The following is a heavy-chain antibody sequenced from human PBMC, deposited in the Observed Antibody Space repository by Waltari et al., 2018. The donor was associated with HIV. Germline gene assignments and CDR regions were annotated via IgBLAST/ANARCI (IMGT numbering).Heavy chain of an antibody. Sequence: QGQLVQSGAEVKQSGASVRISCKASGYPFTNYDINWLRQATGQGLEWRGWMNPSTGNAGFAHNFQGRVVMTRDIPINTAYMELSGLTSHDAAVYYCSTSRPGAMFGDAWGQGTLVTVSS. CDR2: MNPSTGNA. D-gene: IGHD3-3*01. J-gene: IGHJ5*02. V-gene: IGHV1-8*02. CDR3: STSRPGAMFGDA. CDR1: GYPFTNYD.